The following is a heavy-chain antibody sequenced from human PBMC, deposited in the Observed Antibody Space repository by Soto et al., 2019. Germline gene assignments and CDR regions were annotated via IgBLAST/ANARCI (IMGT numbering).Heavy chain of an antibody. V-gene: IGHV2-5*02. J-gene: IGHJ5*01. CDR2: IYWDDDK. CDR1: GFSLSTSGVG. D-gene: IGHD6-13*01. Sequence: QITLKESGPTLVKPTQTLTLTCTFSGFSLSTSGVGVGWIRQPPGKALEWLAVIYWDDDKRYSPSLKSRLSIIKDTSINQVFLIMTTVDPVDSATYYCAHRSPYRGSWNSGWFDSWGQGILVTVSS. CDR3: AHRSPYRGSWNSGWFDS.